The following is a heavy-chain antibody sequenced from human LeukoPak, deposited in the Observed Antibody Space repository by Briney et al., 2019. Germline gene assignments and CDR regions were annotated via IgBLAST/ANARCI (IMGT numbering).Heavy chain of an antibody. CDR3: ARVYNWQYYYYYGMDV. J-gene: IGHJ6*02. V-gene: IGHV4-34*01. Sequence: TLSLTCAVYGGSFSGYYWSWIRQPPGKGREWIGEINHSGSTNYNPSLKSRVTISVDTSKNQFSLKLSSVTAADTAVYYCARVYNWQYYYYYGMDVWGQGTTVTVSS. D-gene: IGHD1-20*01. CDR1: GGSFSGYY. CDR2: INHSGST.